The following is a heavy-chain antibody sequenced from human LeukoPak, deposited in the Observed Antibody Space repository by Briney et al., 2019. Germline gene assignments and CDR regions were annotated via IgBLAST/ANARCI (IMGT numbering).Heavy chain of an antibody. D-gene: IGHD5-18*01. CDR3: AKRTGRDTRDY. CDR1: GFTFSTYA. Sequence: GGSLRLSCAASGFTFSTYAMSWVRQAPGKGLEWVSAISGSGGSTYYVDSVKGRFTISRDNSKNTLYLQMNSLRAEDTAVYYCAKRTGRDTRDYWGQGTLVTVSS. J-gene: IGHJ4*02. V-gene: IGHV3-23*01. CDR2: ISGSGGST.